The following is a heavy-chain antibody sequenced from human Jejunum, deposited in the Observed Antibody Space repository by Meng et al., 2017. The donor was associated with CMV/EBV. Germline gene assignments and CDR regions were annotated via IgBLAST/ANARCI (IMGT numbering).Heavy chain of an antibody. Sequence: FSCSNYWMSWVRQAPGKGLERVANIGKDGSEKYYVDSVKGRFTISRDNAKNSLYLQMNSRRAEDTAVYYCARMGDSSSPLGFALDYWGQGTLVTVSS. CDR2: IGKDGSEK. CDR1: FSCSNYW. CDR3: ARMGDSSSPLGFALDY. V-gene: IGHV3-7*03. D-gene: IGHD6-6*01. J-gene: IGHJ4*02.